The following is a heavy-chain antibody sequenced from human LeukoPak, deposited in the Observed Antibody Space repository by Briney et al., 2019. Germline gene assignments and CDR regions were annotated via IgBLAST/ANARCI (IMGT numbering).Heavy chain of an antibody. D-gene: IGHD6-19*01. CDR1: GGSISRYY. J-gene: IGHJ4*02. CDR2: IDYSGST. V-gene: IGHV4-59*01. CDR3: ARFPLEPYTSGAIDY. Sequence: PSETLSLTCTVSGGSISRYYWSWIRQPPGKGLEWIGYIDYSGSTNYNPSLESRVTISVDTSKNQFSLKLSSVTAADTAVYYCARFPLEPYTSGAIDYWGQGTLVTVSS.